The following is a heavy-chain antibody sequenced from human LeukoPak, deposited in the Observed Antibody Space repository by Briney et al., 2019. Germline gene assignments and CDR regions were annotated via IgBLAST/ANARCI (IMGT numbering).Heavy chain of an antibody. D-gene: IGHD1-26*01. J-gene: IGHJ4*02. Sequence: GGSLRLSCAASGFTFSRYWMSWVRQAPGKGLEWVVNIKQDGSEKYYVDSVNGRFTISRDNAKNSLYLQMNSLRAEDTAVYYCARLLVYGGGGEAFDYWGQGRLVTVSS. CDR2: IKQDGSEK. CDR3: ARLLVYGGGGEAFDY. CDR1: GFTFSRYW. V-gene: IGHV3-7*01.